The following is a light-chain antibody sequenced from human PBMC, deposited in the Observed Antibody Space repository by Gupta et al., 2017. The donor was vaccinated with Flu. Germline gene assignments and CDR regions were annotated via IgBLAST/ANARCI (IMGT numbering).Light chain of an antibody. V-gene: IGLV3-21*02. J-gene: IGLJ1*01. CDR3: QVEDRGSDQYV. CDR2: DNS. CDR1: KIGSKS. Sequence: GQTARITGGGNKIGSKSVHWYQQKPGQAPVLVVYDNSDRRSGIPERFSGSNSGTTATITTIRVEAGDEADYYCQVEDRGSDQYVFGTGTKVTVL.